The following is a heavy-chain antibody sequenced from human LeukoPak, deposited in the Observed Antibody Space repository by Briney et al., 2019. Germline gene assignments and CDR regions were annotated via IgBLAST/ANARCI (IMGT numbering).Heavy chain of an antibody. D-gene: IGHD3-3*01. CDR3: AKDRIFGVVDVDY. CDR1: GFTFSSYS. Sequence: GGSLRLSCAASGFTFSSYSMNWVRQAPGKGLEWVSSISSSSSYIYYADSVKGRFTISRDNSKNTLYLQMNSLRAEDTAVYYCAKDRIFGVVDVDYWGQGTLVTVSS. CDR2: ISSSSSYI. J-gene: IGHJ4*02. V-gene: IGHV3-21*01.